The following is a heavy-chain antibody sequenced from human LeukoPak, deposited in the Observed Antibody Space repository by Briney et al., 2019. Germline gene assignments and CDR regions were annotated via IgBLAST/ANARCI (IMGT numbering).Heavy chain of an antibody. CDR2: ISGSGGST. CDR1: GFSFSNYA. J-gene: IGHJ4*02. CDR3: AKDRGAVAGTIDY. V-gene: IGHV3-23*01. D-gene: IGHD6-19*01. Sequence: GGSLRLSCTASGFSFSNYAMSWVRQAPGKGLEWVLAISGSGGSTYYADSVKGRFTISRDNSKNTLYLQMNSLRAEDTAVYYCAKDRGAVAGTIDYWGQGTLVTVSS.